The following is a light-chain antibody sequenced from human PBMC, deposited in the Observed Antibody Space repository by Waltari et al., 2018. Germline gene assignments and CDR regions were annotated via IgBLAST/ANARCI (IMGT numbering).Light chain of an antibody. CDR3: MQSKQLPWT. CDR1: QSLLHSDGKTY. Sequence: DIVMTQTPLSLSVTPGQPASISCKSSQSLLHSDGKTYFYWYLQKPGQSPQLLICEVSNRFSGVPDRFSGSGSGTDFTLKISRVEAEDVGVYYCMQSKQLPWTFGQGTRVEIK. CDR2: EVS. V-gene: IGKV2D-29*02. J-gene: IGKJ1*01.